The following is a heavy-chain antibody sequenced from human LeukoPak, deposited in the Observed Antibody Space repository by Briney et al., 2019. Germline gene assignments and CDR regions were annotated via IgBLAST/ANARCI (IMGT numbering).Heavy chain of an antibody. CDR3: AKGATIFWARGYFDY. CDR2: ISYDGSNK. V-gene: IGHV3-30*04. Sequence: GGSLRLSCAASGFTFSSYAMHWVRQAPGKGLEWVAVISYDGSNKYYADSVKGRFTISRDNSKNTLYLQMNSLRAEDTAVYYCAKGATIFWARGYFDYWGQGTLVTVSS. CDR1: GFTFSSYA. D-gene: IGHD3-9*01. J-gene: IGHJ4*02.